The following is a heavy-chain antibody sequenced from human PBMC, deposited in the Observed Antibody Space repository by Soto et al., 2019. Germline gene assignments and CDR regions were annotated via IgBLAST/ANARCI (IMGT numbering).Heavy chain of an antibody. D-gene: IGHD3-10*01. CDR3: ARVKSGSYDWFDP. CDR1: GFTFSNYW. CDR2: INTDGSRT. Sequence: GVSLRLSCAASGFTFSNYWMHWVRQAPGKGLMWVSRINTDGSRTTYADSVKGRFAISRDNAKNTVYLQMNSLRAEDTAVYYCARVKSGSYDWFDPWGQGTLVTVSS. J-gene: IGHJ5*02. V-gene: IGHV3-74*01.